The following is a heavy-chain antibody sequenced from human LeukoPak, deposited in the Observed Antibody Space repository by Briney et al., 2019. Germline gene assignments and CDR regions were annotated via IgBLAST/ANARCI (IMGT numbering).Heavy chain of an antibody. J-gene: IGHJ4*02. CDR2: TSSSSSTI. Sequence: GGSLRLSCAASGFTFSSYEMNWVRQAPGKGLEWVSYTSSSSSTIYYADSVKGRFTISRDNAKNSLYLQMNSLRAEDTAVCYCARDLYPGYSYGCDYWGQGTLVTVSS. CDR1: GFTFSSYE. V-gene: IGHV3-48*01. D-gene: IGHD5-18*01. CDR3: ARDLYPGYSYGCDY.